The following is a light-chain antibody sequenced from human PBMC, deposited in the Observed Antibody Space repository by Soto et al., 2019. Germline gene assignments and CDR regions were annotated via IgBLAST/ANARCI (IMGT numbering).Light chain of an antibody. CDR2: TNN. Sequence: QSVLTQPPSASGTPGQRVTISCSGSSSNIGNNDVYWYQQLPETAPKLLIYTNNKRPSGVPDRFSGPKSGTSASLAISGLRSEDEADYYCAAWDDSLSGSYVFGTGTKVTVL. CDR3: AAWDDSLSGSYV. J-gene: IGLJ1*01. V-gene: IGLV1-47*02. CDR1: SSNIGNND.